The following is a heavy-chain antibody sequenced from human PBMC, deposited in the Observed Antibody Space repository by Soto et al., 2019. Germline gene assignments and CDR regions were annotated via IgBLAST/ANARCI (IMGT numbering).Heavy chain of an antibody. CDR3: AIPPGGTGTTSLGYFDY. CDR2: IIPIFGTA. CDR1: GGTFSSYA. J-gene: IGHJ4*02. Sequence: QVQLVQSGAEVKKPGCSVKVSCKASGGTFSSYAISWVRQAPGQGLEWMGGIIPIFGTANYAQKFQGRVTITADESTSTAYMELSSVRSEDTAVYYCAIPPGGTGTTSLGYFDYWGQGTLVTVSS. D-gene: IGHD1-7*01. V-gene: IGHV1-69*01.